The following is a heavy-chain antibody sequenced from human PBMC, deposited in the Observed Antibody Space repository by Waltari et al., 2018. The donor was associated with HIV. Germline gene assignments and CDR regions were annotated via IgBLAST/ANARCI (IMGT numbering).Heavy chain of an antibody. CDR3: GRGEDAYKPGY. V-gene: IGHV4-31*03. CDR2: IYYNGSP. J-gene: IGHJ4*02. Sequence: QVQLQESGPGLVKPSETLSLTCTVSGGSVSSRGYYWNWIRQYPGKGLEWIGSIYYNGSPYDNPSLKSRVIISIDTSKNQFSLNLRSVTAADTAVYYCGRGEDAYKPGYWGQGTLVTVSS. D-gene: IGHD1-1*01. CDR1: GGSVSSRGYY.